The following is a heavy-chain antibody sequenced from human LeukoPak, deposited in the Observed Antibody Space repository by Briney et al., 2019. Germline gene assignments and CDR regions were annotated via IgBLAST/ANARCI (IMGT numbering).Heavy chain of an antibody. Sequence: GASVKVSCKASGGTFSSYAISWVRQAPGQGLEWMGGIIPIFGTANYAQKFQGRVTITTDESTSTAYVELSSLRSEDTAVYYCARNGCGSTSCLYFDYWGQGTLVTVSS. CDR1: GGTFSSYA. D-gene: IGHD2-2*01. CDR2: IIPIFGTA. V-gene: IGHV1-69*05. J-gene: IGHJ4*02. CDR3: ARNGCGSTSCLYFDY.